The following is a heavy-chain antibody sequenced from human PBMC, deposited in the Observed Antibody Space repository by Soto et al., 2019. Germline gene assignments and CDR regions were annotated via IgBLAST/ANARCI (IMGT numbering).Heavy chain of an antibody. CDR1: GFTFDDYA. D-gene: IGHD6-6*01. V-gene: IGHV3-9*01. Sequence: GGSLRLSCAASGFTFDDYAMHWVRQAPGKGLEWVSGISWNSGSIGYADSVKGRFTISRDNAKNSLYLQMNSLRAEDTALYYCAKDSGSSIEARNNWFDPWGQGTLVTVSS. J-gene: IGHJ5*02. CDR2: ISWNSGSI. CDR3: AKDSGSSIEARNNWFDP.